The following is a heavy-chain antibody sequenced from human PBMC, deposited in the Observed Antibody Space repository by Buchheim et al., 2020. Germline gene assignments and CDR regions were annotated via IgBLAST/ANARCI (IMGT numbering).Heavy chain of an antibody. J-gene: IGHJ4*02. CDR3: ARLEAAAAFEY. V-gene: IGHV5-51*01. CDR1: GYSFTSYW. CDR2: IYPGDSDT. D-gene: IGHD6-13*01. Sequence: EVQLVQSGAGVKKPGESLKISCKGSGYSFTSYWIGWVRQMPGKGLEMMGIIYPGDSDTRYSPSFQGLVTISADTSISPAYPKWSIQTASDTAMYYCARLEAAAAFEYWGQGTL.